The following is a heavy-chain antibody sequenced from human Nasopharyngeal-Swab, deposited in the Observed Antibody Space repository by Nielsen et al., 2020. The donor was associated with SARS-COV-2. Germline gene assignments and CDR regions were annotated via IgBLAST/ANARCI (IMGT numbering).Heavy chain of an antibody. J-gene: IGHJ3*02. CDR3: GRGGKLGALDI. CDR2: IKQDGSDK. D-gene: IGHD3-16*01. CDR1: GLTFTNSW. V-gene: IGHV3-7*01. Sequence: GESLKISCAASGLTFTNSWMSWVRQAPGKGLEWVANIKQDGSDKYYVDSVKGRFTISRDNAKNSLELQMHSLRVEDTAVYYCGRGGKLGALDIWGQGTMVTVAS.